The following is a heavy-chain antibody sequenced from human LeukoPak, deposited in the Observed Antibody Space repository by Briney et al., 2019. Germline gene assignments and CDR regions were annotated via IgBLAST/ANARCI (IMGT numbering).Heavy chain of an antibody. CDR2: IIPIIGIA. CDR1: GGTFSSYA. Sequence: GASVKVSCKASGGTFSSYAISWVRQAPGQGLEWMGRIIPIIGIANYAQKFQGRVTITADKSASTAYMELSSLRSEDTAVYYCARAVSEHLNSEFDYWGQGTLVTVSS. V-gene: IGHV1-69*04. D-gene: IGHD1-14*01. J-gene: IGHJ4*02. CDR3: ARAVSEHLNSEFDY.